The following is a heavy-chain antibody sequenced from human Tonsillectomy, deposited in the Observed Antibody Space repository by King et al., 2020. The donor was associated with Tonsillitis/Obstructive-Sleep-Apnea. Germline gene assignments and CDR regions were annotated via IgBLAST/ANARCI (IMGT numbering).Heavy chain of an antibody. CDR1: GFSLSNYY. J-gene: IGHJ4*02. V-gene: IGHV3-11*05. CDR2: ISSSSSHT. D-gene: IGHD4-17*01. CDR3: ASSYVTTPYHLDY. Sequence: VQLVESGGDLVKPGGSLRLSCAASGFSLSNYYMRWIRQAPGKGLEWVSYISSSSSHTNYADSVKGRFTISIDHAKNSLYLQMNSLRAQHTAVYYCASSYVTTPYHLDYWGQGTLVTVSS.